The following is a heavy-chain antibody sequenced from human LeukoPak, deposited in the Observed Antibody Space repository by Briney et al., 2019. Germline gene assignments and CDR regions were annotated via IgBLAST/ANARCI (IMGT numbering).Heavy chain of an antibody. J-gene: IGHJ4*02. Sequence: PGGSLRLSCAASGFTFSSYDMHWVRQATGKGLEWVSAIGTAGDTYYPGSVKGRFTISRENAKNSLYLQMNSLRAGDTAVYYCARSKRGYSYGYIFDYWGQGTLVTVSS. CDR1: GFTFSSYD. D-gene: IGHD5-18*01. V-gene: IGHV3-13*01. CDR3: ARSKRGYSYGYIFDY. CDR2: IGTAGDT.